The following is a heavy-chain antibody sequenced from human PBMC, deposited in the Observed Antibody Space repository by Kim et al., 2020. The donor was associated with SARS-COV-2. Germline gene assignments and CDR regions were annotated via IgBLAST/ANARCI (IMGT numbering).Heavy chain of an antibody. Sequence: SDKDDVDAVKGRFTISRDNAKNSLYLQMNSLRAEDTAVYFCARSGNYYGYWGQGTLVTVSS. CDR3: ARSGNYYGY. V-gene: IGHV3-7*01. J-gene: IGHJ4*02. CDR2: SDK. D-gene: IGHD3-10*01.